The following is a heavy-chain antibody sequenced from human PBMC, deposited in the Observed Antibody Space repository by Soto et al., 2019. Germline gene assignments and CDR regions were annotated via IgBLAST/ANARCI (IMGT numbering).Heavy chain of an antibody. V-gene: IGHV3-21*01. D-gene: IGHD1-26*01. CDR2: INGRSIYV. CDR1: GFTFSTYT. CDR3: AREVSVVGSSSAFDH. Sequence: EVQVVESGGGLVKPGGSLRLSCVFSGFTFSTYTMNWVRQAPGKGLEWVSSINGRSIYVYYADSVKGRFTISRDNAKNSLYLQMNRLRAEDTAIYYCAREVSVVGSSSAFDHWGLGTLVTVSS. J-gene: IGHJ4*02.